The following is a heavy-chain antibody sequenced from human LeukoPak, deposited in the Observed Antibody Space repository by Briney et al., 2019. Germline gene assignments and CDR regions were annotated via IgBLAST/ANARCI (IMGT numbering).Heavy chain of an antibody. Sequence: SETLSLTCTVSGGSISSYYWSWIRQPPGKGLEWIGYIYYSGSTNYNPSLKSRVTISVDTSKNQFSLKLSSVTAADTVVYYCARRAGIVVVPAATDDAFDIWGQGTMVTVSS. J-gene: IGHJ3*02. CDR3: ARRAGIVVVPAATDDAFDI. D-gene: IGHD2-2*01. V-gene: IGHV4-59*08. CDR1: GGSISSYY. CDR2: IYYSGST.